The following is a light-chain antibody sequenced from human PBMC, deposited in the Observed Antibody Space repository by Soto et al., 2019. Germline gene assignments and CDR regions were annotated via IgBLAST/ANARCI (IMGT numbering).Light chain of an antibody. CDR2: DAS. J-gene: IGKJ1*01. V-gene: IGKV1-5*01. Sequence: DIQMTQSPSTLSASVGDRVTITCRASQSISSWLAWYQQKPGKAPKLLIYDASSLESGVPSRFSGSGSGTEFTLTISSLQPDDFATYYCQQPGTFCQGTKVEIK. CDR3: QQPGT. CDR1: QSISSW.